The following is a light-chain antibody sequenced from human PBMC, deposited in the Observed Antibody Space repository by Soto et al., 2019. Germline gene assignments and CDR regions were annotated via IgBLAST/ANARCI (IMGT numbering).Light chain of an antibody. J-gene: IGLJ1*01. CDR3: YSYAGENLYV. CDR2: EGT. V-gene: IGLV2-23*01. Sequence: QSVLTQPASVSASPGQSITIPWTGTSSDVGSYNLVSWFQQHPGKVPKLLIYEGTKRPSGLSDRFSGSKSGTTASLTISGLQAEDEAHYYCYSYAGENLYVFGTGTKVTVL. CDR1: SSDVGSYNL.